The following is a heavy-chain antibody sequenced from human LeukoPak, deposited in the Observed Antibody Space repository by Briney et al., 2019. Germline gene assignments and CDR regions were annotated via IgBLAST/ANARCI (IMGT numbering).Heavy chain of an antibody. CDR2: INHSGST. V-gene: IGHV4-34*01. D-gene: IGHD6-13*01. CDR1: GGSFSGYY. J-gene: IGHJ4*02. Sequence: SETLSLTCAVYGGSFSGYYWSWIRQPPGKGLEWIGEINHSGSTNYNPSLKSRVTISVDTSKNQFSLKLSSVTAADTAVYYCTRCRHHPRRVYYFDYWGQGTLVTVSS. CDR3: TRCRHHPRRVYYFDY.